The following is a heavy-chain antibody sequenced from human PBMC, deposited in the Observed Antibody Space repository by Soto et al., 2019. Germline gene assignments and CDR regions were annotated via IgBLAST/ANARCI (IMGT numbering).Heavy chain of an antibody. D-gene: IGHD6-13*01. J-gene: IGHJ4*02. CDR1: GGTFSIYA. CDR2: IIPIFGTA. V-gene: IGHV1-69*12. CDR3: ARDVIAAAGTAG. Sequence: QVQLVQSGAEVKKPGSSVKVSCKASGGTFSIYAISWVRQAPGQGLEWMGGIIPIFGTANYAQKFQGRVTITAEESTSTSYMELSSLRSEDTAVYYCARDVIAAAGTAGWGQGTLVTVSS.